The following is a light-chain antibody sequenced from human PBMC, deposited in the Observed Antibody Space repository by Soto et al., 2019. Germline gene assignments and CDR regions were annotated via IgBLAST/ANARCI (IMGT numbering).Light chain of an antibody. J-gene: IGKJ3*01. CDR3: QQYYSTPFT. Sequence: DIVMTQSPDSLAVSLGERATINCKSSQSVLYSSNNKKYLASYQQKPGQPPKLLIYWASTRESGVPDRFSGSGSWTDFTLTISSLQAEDVAVSYCQQYYSTPFTFGPGTTVPIQ. V-gene: IGKV4-1*01. CDR2: WAS. CDR1: QSVLYSSNNKKY.